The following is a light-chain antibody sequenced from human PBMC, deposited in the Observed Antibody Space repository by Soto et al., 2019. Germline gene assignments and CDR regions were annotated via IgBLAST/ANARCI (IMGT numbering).Light chain of an antibody. Sequence: QSALTQPASVSGSPGQSITISCTGTSSDIGASNYVSWYQQHPGQAPKLMISDVNNRPSGISDRFSGSKSGNTASLTISGLQAEDEDDDYCYSWNSDSDTHYVFGTGTKLTVL. CDR2: DVN. CDR3: YSWNSDSDTHYV. J-gene: IGLJ1*01. V-gene: IGLV2-14*03. CDR1: SSDIGASNY.